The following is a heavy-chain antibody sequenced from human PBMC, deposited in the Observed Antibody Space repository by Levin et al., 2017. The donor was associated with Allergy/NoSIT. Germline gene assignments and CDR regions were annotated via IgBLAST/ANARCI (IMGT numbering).Heavy chain of an antibody. CDR1: GGSFSGYY. CDR2: INHSGST. V-gene: IGHV4-34*01. CDR3: ARRSGRASQNLDY. J-gene: IGHJ4*02. Sequence: PSETLSLTCAVYGGSFSGYYWSWIRQPPGKGLEWIGEINHSGSTNYNPSLKSRVTISVDTSKNQFSLKLSSVTAADTAVYYCARRSGRASQNLDYWGQGILVTVSS.